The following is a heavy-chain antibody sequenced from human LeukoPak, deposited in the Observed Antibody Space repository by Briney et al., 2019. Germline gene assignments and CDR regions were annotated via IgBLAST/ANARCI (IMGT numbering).Heavy chain of an antibody. CDR2: IYSGGST. CDR3: ARIYVWGSYHSRYYHFYGMDV. J-gene: IGHJ6*02. Sequence: GGSLRLSCAASRFTVSNNYMSWVRQAPGKGLEWVSAIYSGGSTSYADSVEGRFTISRDNSKNTLYLQMNSLRAEDTAVYYCARIYVWGSYHSRYYHFYGMDVWGQGTTVTVSS. CDR1: RFTVSNNY. V-gene: IGHV3-66*01. D-gene: IGHD3-16*02.